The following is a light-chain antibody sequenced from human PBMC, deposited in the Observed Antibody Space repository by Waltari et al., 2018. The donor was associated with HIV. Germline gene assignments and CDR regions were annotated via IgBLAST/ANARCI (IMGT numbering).Light chain of an antibody. CDR3: SSYAGSNLV. V-gene: IGLV2-8*01. J-gene: IGLJ3*02. Sequence: QSALTQPPSASGSPGQSVTIPCTGTSSDVGGYNYVSWYQQHPGKAPKLMIDEVSKRPSGVPDRVSGSKSGNTASLTVSGLQAEDEADYYGSSYAGSNLVFGGGAKLTVL. CDR2: EVS. CDR1: SSDVGGYNY.